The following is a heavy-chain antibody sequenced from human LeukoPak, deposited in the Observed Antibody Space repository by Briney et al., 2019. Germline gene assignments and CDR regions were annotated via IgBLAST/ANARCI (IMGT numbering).Heavy chain of an antibody. V-gene: IGHV3-20*01. J-gene: IGHJ4*02. D-gene: IGHD5-18*01. CDR2: INWNGGST. CDR1: GFTFDDHG. Sequence: GGSLRLSCAASGFTFDDHGMNWVRHAPGKGLEWVSGINWNGGSTFYADSVKGRFTISRDNAKNALYLQMNSLTAEDTALYHCARDRSYGSFDFWGQGTLVTVSS. CDR3: ARDRSYGSFDF.